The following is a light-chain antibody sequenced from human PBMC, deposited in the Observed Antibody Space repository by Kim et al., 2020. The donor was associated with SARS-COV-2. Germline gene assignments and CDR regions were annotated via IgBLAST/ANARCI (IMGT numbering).Light chain of an antibody. CDR3: QQYNSYSPPWT. CDR2: DAS. J-gene: IGKJ1*01. V-gene: IGKV1-5*01. Sequence: GDRVTITCRASQSISSWLAWYQQKPGKAPKLLIYDASSLESGVPSRFSGSGSGTEFTLTISSLQPDDFATYYCQQYNSYSPPWTFGQGT. CDR1: QSISSW.